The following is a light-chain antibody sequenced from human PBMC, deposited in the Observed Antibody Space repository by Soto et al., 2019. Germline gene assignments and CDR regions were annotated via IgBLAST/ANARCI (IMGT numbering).Light chain of an antibody. CDR3: QQSYSTPYT. J-gene: IGKJ2*01. CDR1: QRVTTY. V-gene: IGKV1-39*01. Sequence: DIQMTQSPSSLSASVGDRVTITCRASQRVTTYLNWYQQKPGKAPKLLISTASTLQRGVPSRFSGSGSGTDFTLTITTLQPGDFATYFCQQSYSTPYTFGQGTKLEIK. CDR2: TAS.